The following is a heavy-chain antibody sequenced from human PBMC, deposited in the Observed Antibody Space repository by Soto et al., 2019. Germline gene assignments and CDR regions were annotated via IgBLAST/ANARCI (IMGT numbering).Heavy chain of an antibody. J-gene: IGHJ6*02. V-gene: IGHV1-69*13. CDR2: IIPIFGTA. CDR3: ARGSTKGAYYYGSGTSPHYYGMDV. Sequence: ASVKVSCKASGGTFSSYAISWVRQAPGQGLEWMGGIIPIFGTANYAQKFQGRVTITADESTSTAYMELSSLRSEDTAVYYCARGSTKGAYYYGSGTSPHYYGMDVWGQGTTVTVSS. D-gene: IGHD3-10*01. CDR1: GGTFSSYA.